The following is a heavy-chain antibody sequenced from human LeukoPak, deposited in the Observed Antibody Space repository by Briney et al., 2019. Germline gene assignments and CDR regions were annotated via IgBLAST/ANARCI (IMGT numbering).Heavy chain of an antibody. CDR3: ARLGWGFGELLDFDY. Sequence: SETLSLTCTVSGGSISSSSFYWGWIRQPPGKGLEWIGSIYYSGSTYYNPSLKSRVTISVDTSKNQFSLKLSSVTAADTAVYYCARLGWGFGELLDFDYWGQGTLVTVSS. D-gene: IGHD3-10*01. CDR2: IYYSGST. CDR1: GGSISSSSFY. J-gene: IGHJ4*02. V-gene: IGHV4-39*01.